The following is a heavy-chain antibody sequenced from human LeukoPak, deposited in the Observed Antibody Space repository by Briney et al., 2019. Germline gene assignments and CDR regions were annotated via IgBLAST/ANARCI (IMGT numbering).Heavy chain of an antibody. V-gene: IGHV1-46*01. Sequence: ASVKVSCKASGYTFTSYYMHWVRQAPGQGLEWMGIINPSGGSTSYAQKFQGRVTMTRDMSTSTVYMELSSLRSEDTAVYYCARVLFSHSSGWYSHFDHWGQGTLVTVSS. CDR2: INPSGGST. J-gene: IGHJ4*02. CDR1: GYTFTSYY. CDR3: ARVLFSHSSGWYSHFDH. D-gene: IGHD6-19*01.